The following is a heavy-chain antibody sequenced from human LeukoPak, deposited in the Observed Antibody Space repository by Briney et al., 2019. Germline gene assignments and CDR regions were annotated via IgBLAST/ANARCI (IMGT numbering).Heavy chain of an antibody. CDR2: ISSSSSYI. V-gene: IGHV3-21*01. D-gene: IGHD2-2*01. Sequence: PGGSLRLSCAASGFTFSSYSMNWVRQAPGKGLEWVSSISSSSSYIYYADSVKGRFTISRDNAKNSLYLQMNSLRAEDTAVYYCAREDIVVVPAAPESSYYGMDVWGRGTTVTVSS. CDR1: GFTFSSYS. J-gene: IGHJ6*02. CDR3: AREDIVVVPAAPESSYYGMDV.